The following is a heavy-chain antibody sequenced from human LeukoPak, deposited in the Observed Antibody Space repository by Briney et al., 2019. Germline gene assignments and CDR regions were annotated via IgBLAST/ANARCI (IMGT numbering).Heavy chain of an antibody. Sequence: ASVTVSCKASGYTFTSYGISWLRQAPGQGLEWMGWISAYNGNTNYAQKLQGRVTMTTDTSTSTAYMELRSLRSDDTAVYYCARDPRGGYSSSSGELDYWGQGTLVTVSS. CDR3: ARDPRGGYSSSSGELDY. J-gene: IGHJ4*02. CDR2: ISAYNGNT. V-gene: IGHV1-18*01. D-gene: IGHD6-6*01. CDR1: GYTFTSYG.